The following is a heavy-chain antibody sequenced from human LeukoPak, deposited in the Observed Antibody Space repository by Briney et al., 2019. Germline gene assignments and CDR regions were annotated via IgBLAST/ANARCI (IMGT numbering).Heavy chain of an antibody. CDR3: ARPLRNGWFDL. CDR1: GFTLSSSW. Sequence: GGSLRLSCAASGFTLSSSWMMSWVRQAPGKGLEWVANIKQDGSEKFYVGSVKGRFTISRDNAKNSLHLQMNSLRDEDTAMYYCARPLRNGWFDLWGQGILVTVSS. D-gene: IGHD2-8*01. J-gene: IGHJ5*02. V-gene: IGHV3-7*01. CDR2: IKQDGSEK.